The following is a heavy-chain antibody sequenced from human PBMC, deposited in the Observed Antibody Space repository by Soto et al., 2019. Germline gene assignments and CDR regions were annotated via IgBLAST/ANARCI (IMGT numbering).Heavy chain of an antibody. V-gene: IGHV4-31*03. CDR2: IYYSGRT. CDR1: GGSITSASYH. D-gene: IGHD1-1*01. Sequence: QVQLQESGPGLVKPSQTLSLICSVSGGSITSASYHWTWIRQHPGRGLEWLANIYYSGRTYYNPSLKGRATISIDTSKNQFSLNVSSVTAADTAVYYCVREVIVNWNRANYYDYWGQGSWSPSPQ. CDR3: VREVIVNWNRANYYDY. J-gene: IGHJ4*02.